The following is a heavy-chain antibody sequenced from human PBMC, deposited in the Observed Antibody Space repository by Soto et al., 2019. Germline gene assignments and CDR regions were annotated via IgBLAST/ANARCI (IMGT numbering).Heavy chain of an antibody. CDR2: IYHSGST. Sequence: PSETLSLTXAVSGGSISRSNWWSWVRQPPGKGLEWIGEIYHSGSTNYHPSLKSRVTISVDKSKNQFSLKLTSLTAADTAVYYCARSITFDWLFFDNWGQGTLVTVSS. V-gene: IGHV4-4*02. D-gene: IGHD3-9*01. CDR3: ARSITFDWLFFDN. J-gene: IGHJ4*02. CDR1: GGSISRSNW.